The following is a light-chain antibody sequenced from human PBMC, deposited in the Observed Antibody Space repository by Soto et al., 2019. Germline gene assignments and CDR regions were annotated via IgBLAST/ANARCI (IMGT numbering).Light chain of an antibody. J-gene: IGKJ3*01. CDR2: WAS. CDR3: QQSYSTPFT. Sequence: EIVMTQSPASLTVSLGEKATLTCKSSQSLLYRSNNRNYLAWYQQRPGQSPKLLLYWASTRESGVPARFSGSGSGTDFTLTISSLQPEDFATYYCQQSYSTPFTFGPGTKVDIK. V-gene: IGKV4-1*01. CDR1: QSLLYRSNNRNY.